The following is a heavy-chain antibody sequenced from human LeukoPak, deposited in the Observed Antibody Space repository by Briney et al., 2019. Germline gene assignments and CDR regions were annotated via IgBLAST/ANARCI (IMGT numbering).Heavy chain of an antibody. J-gene: IGHJ4*02. CDR3: AKGARNYYDSSGYFSFDY. Sequence: GGSLRLSCAASGFTFSSYWMSWVRQAPGKGLEWVANIKQDGSEKYYVDSVKGRFTISRDNAKNSLYLQMNSLRAEDTAVYYCAKGARNYYDSSGYFSFDYWGQGTLVTVSS. CDR2: IKQDGSEK. V-gene: IGHV3-7*01. CDR1: GFTFSSYW. D-gene: IGHD3-22*01.